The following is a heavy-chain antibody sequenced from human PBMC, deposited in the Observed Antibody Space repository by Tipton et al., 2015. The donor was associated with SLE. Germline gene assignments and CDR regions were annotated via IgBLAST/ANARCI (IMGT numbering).Heavy chain of an antibody. V-gene: IGHV4-34*01. J-gene: IGHJ4*02. CDR3: ARRVAARPLDY. D-gene: IGHD6-6*01. CDR1: CETFRGYY. Sequence: TLSLTCAVSCETFRGYYWGWIRQPPGRGLEWFGESSHSGSASYNPSLKSRVIISVDTSKNQFSLKLSSVTAADSAVYYCARRVAARPLDYWGQGTLVTVSS. CDR2: SSHSGSA.